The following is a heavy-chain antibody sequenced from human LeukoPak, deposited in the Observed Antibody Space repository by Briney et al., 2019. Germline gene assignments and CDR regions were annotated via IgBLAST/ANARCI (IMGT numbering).Heavy chain of an antibody. Sequence: PGGSLRLSCAASGFTFSSYAMSWVRQAPGKGLEWVSAISDSGGSTYYADSVKGRLTISRDNSKNTVYLQMNSLRAEDTAVYYCARESYYYDSSGYQYYFDYWGQGTLVTVSS. CDR2: ISDSGGST. CDR1: GFTFSSYA. CDR3: ARESYYYDSSGYQYYFDY. D-gene: IGHD3-22*01. J-gene: IGHJ4*02. V-gene: IGHV3-23*01.